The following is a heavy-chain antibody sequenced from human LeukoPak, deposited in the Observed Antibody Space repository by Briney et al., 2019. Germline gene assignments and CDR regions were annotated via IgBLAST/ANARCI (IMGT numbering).Heavy chain of an antibody. CDR3: ARGLRRITMIPNDAFDI. J-gene: IGHJ3*02. CDR1: GGSISSGGYS. D-gene: IGHD3-22*01. Sequence: PSETLSLTCAVSGGSISSGGYSWSWIRQPPGKGLECIGYIYYSGSTYYNPSLKSRVTISVDTSKNQFSLKLSSVTAADTAVYYCARGLRRITMIPNDAFDIWGQGTMVTVSS. CDR2: IYYSGST. V-gene: IGHV4-30-4*07.